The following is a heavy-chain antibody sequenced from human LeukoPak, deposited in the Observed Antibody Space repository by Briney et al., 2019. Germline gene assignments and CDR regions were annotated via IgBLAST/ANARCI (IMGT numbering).Heavy chain of an antibody. CDR1: GFTFSSYA. Sequence: GGSLRLSCAASGFTFSSYAMSWVRQAPGKGLEWVSAISGSGGSTYYADSAKGRFTISRDNSKNTLYLQMNSLRAEDTAVYYCARCYDSSGYYYDEVYWGQGTLVTVSS. D-gene: IGHD3-22*01. J-gene: IGHJ4*02. V-gene: IGHV3-23*01. CDR2: ISGSGGST. CDR3: ARCYDSSGYYYDEVY.